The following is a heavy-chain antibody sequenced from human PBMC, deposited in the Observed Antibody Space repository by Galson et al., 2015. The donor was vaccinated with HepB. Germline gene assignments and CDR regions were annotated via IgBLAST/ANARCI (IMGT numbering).Heavy chain of an antibody. CDR3: AKMVGAYDAFDI. CDR2: ISGSGGNT. D-gene: IGHD1-26*01. J-gene: IGHJ3*02. Sequence: SLRLSCADSGFTFRSNDMSWVRQAPGKGLEWVLVISGSGGNTYYADSVKGRFTISRDNSKNTLYLKMNSLRGEDTAVYYCAKMVGAYDAFDIWGQGTMVTVSS. CDR1: GFTFRSND. V-gene: IGHV3-23*01.